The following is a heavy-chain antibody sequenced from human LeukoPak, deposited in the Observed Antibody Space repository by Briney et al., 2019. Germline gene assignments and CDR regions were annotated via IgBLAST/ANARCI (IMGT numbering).Heavy chain of an antibody. CDR1: GYTFTGYY. D-gene: IGHD3-9*01. Sequence: ASVKVSCKASGYTFTGYYMHWVRQAPGQGLEWMGWISAYNGNTNYAQKLQGRVTMTTDTSTSTAYMELRSLRSDDTAVYYCARLTGYDILTGYFAYFDYWGQGTLVTVSS. CDR3: ARLTGYDILTGYFAYFDY. CDR2: ISAYNGNT. J-gene: IGHJ4*02. V-gene: IGHV1-18*04.